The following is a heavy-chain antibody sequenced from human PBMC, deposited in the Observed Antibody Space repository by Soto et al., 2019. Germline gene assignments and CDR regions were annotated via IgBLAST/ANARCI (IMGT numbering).Heavy chain of an antibody. CDR3: ARVFYYDSSGYPDAFDI. J-gene: IGHJ3*02. Sequence: PSETLSLTCPVSGGSISSYYWSWIRQPPGKGLEWIGNIYNTGSTNYNPSLKSRVTISVDTSKNQFSLKLSSVTAADTAVYYCARVFYYDSSGYPDAFDIWGQGTMVTVSS. CDR2: IYNTGST. V-gene: IGHV4-59*12. CDR1: GGSISSYY. D-gene: IGHD3-22*01.